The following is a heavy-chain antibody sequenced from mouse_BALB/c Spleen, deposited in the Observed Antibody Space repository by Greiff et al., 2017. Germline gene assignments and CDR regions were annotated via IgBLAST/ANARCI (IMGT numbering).Heavy chain of an antibody. D-gene: IGHD1-1*01. J-gene: IGHJ2*01. V-gene: IGHV3-6*02. CDR1: GYSITSGYY. CDR3: AREGYYGHYYFDY. Sequence: EVHLVESGPGLVKPSQSLSLTCSVTGYSITSGYYWNWIRQFPGNKLEWMGYISYDGSNNYNPSLKNRISITRDTSKNQFFLKLNSVTTEDTATYYCAREGYYGHYYFDYWGQGTTLTVSS. CDR2: ISYDGSN.